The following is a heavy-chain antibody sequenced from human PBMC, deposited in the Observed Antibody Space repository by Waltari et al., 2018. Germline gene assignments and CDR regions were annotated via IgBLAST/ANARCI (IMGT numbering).Heavy chain of an antibody. Sequence: QVQLQESGPGLVKPSETLSLTCTVSGGSISSHYWSWIRQPPGKGLEWIGYIYYSGSTNYNPSPKSRVTISVDTSKNQFSLKLSSVTAADTAVYYCARDQLWFGEFGRYFDLWGRGTLVTVSS. V-gene: IGHV4-59*11. CDR1: GGSISSHY. CDR3: ARDQLWFGEFGRYFDL. D-gene: IGHD3-10*01. CDR2: IYYSGST. J-gene: IGHJ2*01.